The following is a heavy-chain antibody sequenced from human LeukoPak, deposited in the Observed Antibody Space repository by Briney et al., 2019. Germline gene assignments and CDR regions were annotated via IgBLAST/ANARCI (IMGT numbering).Heavy chain of an antibody. Sequence: PSETLSLTCTVSGGSISSYYWSWIRQPPGKGLEWIGYIYTSGSTNYNPSLKSRVTISVDTSKNHFSLKLSSVTAAHTAVYYCARGLVVMGTSAFDIWGQGTMVTVSS. CDR1: GGSISSYY. D-gene: IGHD2-21*01. CDR3: ARGLVVMGTSAFDI. CDR2: IYTSGST. V-gene: IGHV4-4*09. J-gene: IGHJ3*02.